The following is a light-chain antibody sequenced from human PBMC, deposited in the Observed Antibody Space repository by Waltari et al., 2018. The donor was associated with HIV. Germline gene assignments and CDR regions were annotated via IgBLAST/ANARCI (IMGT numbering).Light chain of an antibody. CDR1: QSISTH. J-gene: IGKJ3*01. CDR3: QHSFTLPLT. Sequence: DIQMTQSPIPLSASVGDTITITCRASQSISTHLHWYQQKQGNAPRLLIYGASSLQSVVPSRFRVSGSGTDFSLTISNFQPDDFATYFCQHSFTLPLTFGPGTKVDLK. CDR2: GAS. V-gene: IGKV1-39*01.